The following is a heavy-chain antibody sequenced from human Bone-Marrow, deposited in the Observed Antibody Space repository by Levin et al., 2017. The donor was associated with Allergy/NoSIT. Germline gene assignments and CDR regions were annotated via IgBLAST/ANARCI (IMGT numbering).Heavy chain of an antibody. D-gene: IGHD6-19*01. V-gene: IGHV3-7*04. CDR3: ARGSGSFDY. J-gene: IGHJ4*02. Sequence: GGSLRLSCAASGISFSTYWMSWVRQAPGKGLEWVANIKQDGNEKYYVDSVKGRFTVSRDNDKNLLYLQMNSLRTDDTAVYYCARGSGSFDYWGQGTLVTVSS. CDR1: GISFSTYW. CDR2: IKQDGNEK.